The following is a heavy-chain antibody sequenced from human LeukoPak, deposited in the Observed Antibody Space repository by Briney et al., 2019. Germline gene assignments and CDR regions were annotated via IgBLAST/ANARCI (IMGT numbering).Heavy chain of an antibody. V-gene: IGHV1-2*02. J-gene: IGHJ4*02. CDR1: GYTFTGHY. D-gene: IGHD3-16*02. Sequence: ASVKVSCKGSGYTFTGHYIHWMRQAPGQGLEWTGWINCNSGGTNYAQKFEGRVTMTRDTSISTAYMELNRLRSDDTAVYYCAIVIVPADWGQGTLVTVSS. CDR2: INCNSGGT. CDR3: AIVIVPAD.